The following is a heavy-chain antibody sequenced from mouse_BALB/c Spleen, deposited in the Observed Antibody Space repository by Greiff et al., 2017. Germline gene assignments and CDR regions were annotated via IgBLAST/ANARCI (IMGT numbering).Heavy chain of an antibody. V-gene: IGHV5-9-4*01. Sequence: EVQVVESGGGLVKPGGSLKLSCAASGFTFSSYAMSWVRQSPEKRLEWVAEISSGGSYTYYPDTVTGRFTISRDNAKNTLYLEMSSLRSGDTAMYYCARYYAAYWGQGTLVTVSA. D-gene: IGHD1-1*02. CDR3: ARYYAAY. CDR2: ISSGGSYT. J-gene: IGHJ3*01. CDR1: GFTFSSYA.